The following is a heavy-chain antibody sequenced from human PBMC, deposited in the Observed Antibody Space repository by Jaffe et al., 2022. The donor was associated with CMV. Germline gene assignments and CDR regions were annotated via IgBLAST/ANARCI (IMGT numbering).Heavy chain of an antibody. D-gene: IGHD1-26*01. J-gene: IGHJ6*02. CDR1: GYTFTSYY. CDR3: ARAPFEWELLPGGYYGMDV. V-gene: IGHV1-46*01. Sequence: QVQLVQSGAEVKKPGASVKVSCKASGYTFTSYYMHWVRQAPGQGLEWMGIINPSGGSTSYAQKFQGRVTMTRDTSTSTVYMELSSLRSEDTAVYYCARAPFEWELLPGGYYGMDVWGQGTTVTVSS. CDR2: INPSGGST.